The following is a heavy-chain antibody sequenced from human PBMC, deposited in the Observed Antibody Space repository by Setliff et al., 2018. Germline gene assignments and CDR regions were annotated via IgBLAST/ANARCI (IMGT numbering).Heavy chain of an antibody. D-gene: IGHD6-6*01. Sequence: SETLSLTCAAYGGTFSDYYWTWIRQPPGKGLEWIGEINHSGTTNYHPSLRSRVTISVDTSKNQFSLKVTSVTAADTPVYFCARGRNVAARLLDSWGQGTLVTVSS. V-gene: IGHV4-34*01. CDR2: INHSGTT. CDR1: GGTFSDYY. CDR3: ARGRNVAARLLDS. J-gene: IGHJ4*02.